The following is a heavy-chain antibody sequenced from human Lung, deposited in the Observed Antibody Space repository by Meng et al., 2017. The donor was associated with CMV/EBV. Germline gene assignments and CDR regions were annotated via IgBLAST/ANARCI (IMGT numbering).Heavy chain of an antibody. J-gene: IGHJ4*02. Sequence: GERRRSGLGLVKPSPTLSLTCTVSGGSIGSGGYYWSWIRQHPGKGLEWIGYIYYTGSTFYNPSLKSRVTISVDTSKNQFSLKLIPATAADTAVYYCAREAGRDGYATPKFDYWGQGTLVTVSS. CDR3: AREAGRDGYATPKFDY. V-gene: IGHV4-31*03. CDR2: IYYTGST. D-gene: IGHD5-24*01. CDR1: GGSIGSGGYY.